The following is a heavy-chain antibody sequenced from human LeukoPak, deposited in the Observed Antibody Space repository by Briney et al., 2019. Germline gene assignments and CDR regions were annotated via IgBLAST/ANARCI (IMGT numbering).Heavy chain of an antibody. CDR2: INPNSGGT. CDR1: GYIFTGYD. CDR3: ARDASRVYTETTSWFDP. J-gene: IGHJ5*02. Sequence: GASVKVSCKASGYIFTGYDMHWVRQAPGQGLEWMGWINPNSGGTNYAQKFQGRVTMTRDTSISTHYMELSRLRSDDTAVYYCARDASRVYTETTSWFDPWGQGTLVTVSS. V-gene: IGHV1-2*02. D-gene: IGHD4-17*01.